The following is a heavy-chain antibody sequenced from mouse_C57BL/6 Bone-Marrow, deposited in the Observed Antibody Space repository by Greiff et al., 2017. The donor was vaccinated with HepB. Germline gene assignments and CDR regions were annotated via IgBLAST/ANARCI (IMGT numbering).Heavy chain of an antibody. V-gene: IGHV2-6*01. J-gene: IGHJ2*01. CDR1: GFSLTSYG. Sequence: VHLVESGPGLVAPSQSLSITCTVSGFSLTSYGVDWVRQSPGKGLEWLGVIWGVGSTNYNSAFKSRLSISKDNSKSQVFLKMNSLQTDDTTMYYCASDDYDYERDYWGQGTTLTVSS. D-gene: IGHD2-4*01. CDR3: ASDDYDYERDY. CDR2: IWGVGST.